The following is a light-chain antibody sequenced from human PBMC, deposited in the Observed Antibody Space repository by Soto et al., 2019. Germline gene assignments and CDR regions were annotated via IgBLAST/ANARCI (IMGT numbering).Light chain of an antibody. CDR3: QQRSNWPPIT. J-gene: IGKJ5*01. Sequence: EIVMTQSPPTLSVSPGERATLSCRASQSISSYLAWYQQQPGQAPPLLIYDASNRATGIPARFSGSGSGTAFTLTISSLEPEDFAVYYCQQRSNWPPITFGQGTRLEIK. V-gene: IGKV3-11*01. CDR1: QSISSY. CDR2: DAS.